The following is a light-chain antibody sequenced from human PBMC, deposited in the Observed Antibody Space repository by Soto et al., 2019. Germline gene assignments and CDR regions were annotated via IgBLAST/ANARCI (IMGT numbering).Light chain of an antibody. V-gene: IGLV7-46*01. J-gene: IGLJ2*01. CDR3: LLSYSGAGVV. CDR2: DTT. Sequence: QAVVTQEPSLPVSPGGTVTLTCGPSTGAVTSGHYPYWFQQKPGQAPRTLIYDTTNKHSWTPARFSGSLLGGKAALTLSGAQPEDEAEYYCLLSYSGAGVVFGGGTKLTVL. CDR1: TGAVTSGHY.